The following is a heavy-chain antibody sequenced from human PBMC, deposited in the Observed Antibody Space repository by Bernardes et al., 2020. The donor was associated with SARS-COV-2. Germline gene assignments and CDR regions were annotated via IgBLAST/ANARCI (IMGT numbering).Heavy chain of an antibody. CDR2: ITGSDDTT. J-gene: IGHJ4*02. CDR1: GFTFSSYA. CDR3: AKERRYNSAWYPIQFDY. V-gene: IGHV3-23*01. D-gene: IGHD6-19*01. Sequence: GGSLRLSCAASGFTFSSYAMTWVRQAPGKGLEWVSAITGSDDTTYYADSLKGRFTISRDNSKNTLYLYMNSLRAEDTAVYYCAKERRYNSAWYPIQFDYWGQGTLVTVSS.